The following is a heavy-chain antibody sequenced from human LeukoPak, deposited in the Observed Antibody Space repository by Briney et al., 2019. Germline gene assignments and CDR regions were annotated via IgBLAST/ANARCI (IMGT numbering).Heavy chain of an antibody. Sequence: PGGTLRLPCAASGFTFSSYGMSWVRQAPGKGLQWVSAISGSGDSAYYADFVKGRFTTSRDNSNNTLYLQMNSLRAEDTAVYYCAKGSTFYEPSYWGQGTLVTVSS. J-gene: IGHJ4*02. CDR1: GFTFSSYG. D-gene: IGHD2/OR15-2a*01. CDR2: ISGSGDSA. V-gene: IGHV3-23*01. CDR3: AKGSTFYEPSY.